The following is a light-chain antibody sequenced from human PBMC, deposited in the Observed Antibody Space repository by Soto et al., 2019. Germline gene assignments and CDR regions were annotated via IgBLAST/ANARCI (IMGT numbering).Light chain of an antibody. CDR2: VAS. Sequence: EIVLTQSPGTLSLSPGERATLSCRASQSVSSSYLAGYQQKPGQAPRLLIYVASSRATGIPDRFSGSGSGTDFTLTISRLEPEDFAVYYCQQDGSSPWTFGQGTKVEIK. J-gene: IGKJ1*01. V-gene: IGKV3-20*01. CDR3: QQDGSSPWT. CDR1: QSVSSSY.